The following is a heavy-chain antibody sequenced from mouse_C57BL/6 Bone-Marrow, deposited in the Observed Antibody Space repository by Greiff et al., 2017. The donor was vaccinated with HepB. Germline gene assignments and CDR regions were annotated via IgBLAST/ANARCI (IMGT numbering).Heavy chain of an antibody. CDR3: AWGLRFFDY. J-gene: IGHJ2*01. Sequence: QVQLKQPGAELVKPGASVKMSCKASGYTFTSYWITWVKQRPGQGLEWIGEIYPGSGSTNYNEKFKSKATLTVDTSSSTAYMQLSSLTSEDSAVYYCAWGLRFFDYWGQGTTLTVSS. CDR2: IYPGSGST. V-gene: IGHV1-55*01. CDR1: GYTFTSYW. D-gene: IGHD2-2*01.